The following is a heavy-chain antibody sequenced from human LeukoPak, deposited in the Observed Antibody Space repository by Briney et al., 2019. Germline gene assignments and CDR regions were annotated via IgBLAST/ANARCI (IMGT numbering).Heavy chain of an antibody. J-gene: IGHJ4*02. CDR3: AKGRFCSGGNCYSLDY. CDR2: ISGSGDRT. CDR1: GFTFSSSA. Sequence: GGSLRLSCAASGFTFSSSAMSWVRQAPGKGLEWVSTISGSGDRTYYADSVKGRFTISRDNSKNTLYLQMNSLRAEDTAVYYCAKGRFCSGGNCYSLDYWGQGTLVTVSS. V-gene: IGHV3-23*01. D-gene: IGHD2-15*01.